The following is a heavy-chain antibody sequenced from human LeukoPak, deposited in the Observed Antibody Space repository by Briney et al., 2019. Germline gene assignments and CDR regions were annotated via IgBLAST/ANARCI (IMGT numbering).Heavy chain of an antibody. CDR1: GGSISSSNW. Sequence: SETLSLTCAVSGGSISSSNWWSWVRQPPGKGLEWIGEIYHSGSTNYNPSLKSQVTISVDKSKNQFSLKLSSVTAADTAVYYCARAGTMVRGVINLWGQGTLVTVS. CDR3: ARAGTMVRGVINL. J-gene: IGHJ5*02. D-gene: IGHD3-10*01. V-gene: IGHV4-4*02. CDR2: IYHSGST.